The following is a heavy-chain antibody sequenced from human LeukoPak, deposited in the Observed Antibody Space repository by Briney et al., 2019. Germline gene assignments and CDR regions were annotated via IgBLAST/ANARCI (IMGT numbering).Heavy chain of an antibody. Sequence: ASVKVSCKASGYTFTGYYMHWVRQAPGQRLEWMGWISAYNGNTNYAQKLQGRVTMTTDTSTSTAYMELRSLRSDDTAVYYCARAVYSSSQRFDYWGQGTLVTVSS. CDR1: GYTFTGYY. CDR2: ISAYNGNT. D-gene: IGHD6-6*01. CDR3: ARAVYSSSQRFDY. V-gene: IGHV1-18*04. J-gene: IGHJ4*02.